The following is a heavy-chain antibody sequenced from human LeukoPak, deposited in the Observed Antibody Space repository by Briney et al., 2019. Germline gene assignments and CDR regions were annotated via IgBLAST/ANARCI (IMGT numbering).Heavy chain of an antibody. CDR3: AAVLGGYYPDY. V-gene: IGHV3-23*01. CDR1: GFTFSNFA. Sequence: EGSLRLSCSASGFTFSNFAMNWVRQAPGKGLEWVSIISGYGDSTYYTDSVKGRFTISRDNSKNTLYLQMNSLRAEDTAVYYCAAVLGGYYPDYWGQGTLVTVSS. CDR2: ISGYGDST. J-gene: IGHJ4*02. D-gene: IGHD2-15*01.